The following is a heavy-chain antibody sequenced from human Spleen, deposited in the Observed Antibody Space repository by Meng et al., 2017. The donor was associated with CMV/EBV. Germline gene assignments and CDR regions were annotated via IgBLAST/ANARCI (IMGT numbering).Heavy chain of an antibody. CDR3: AKDWGYCSSTSCFFDY. V-gene: IGHV3-23*01. CDR1: GFTFSSYA. CDR2: ISGSGGST. D-gene: IGHD2-2*01. J-gene: IGHJ4*02. Sequence: GESLKISCAASGFTFSSYAMSWVRQAPGKGLEWVSAISGSGGSTYYADSVKGRFTISRDNSKNTLYLQMNSQRAEDTAVYYCAKDWGYCSSTSCFFDYWGQGTLVTVSS.